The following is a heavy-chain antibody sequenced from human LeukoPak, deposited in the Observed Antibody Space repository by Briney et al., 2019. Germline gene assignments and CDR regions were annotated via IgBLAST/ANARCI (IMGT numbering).Heavy chain of an antibody. D-gene: IGHD5-24*01. Sequence: GKSLTLSCVASGFTFDNYAMHWVRQPLGKGLEWVAVISHDERTKYYADSMKGRITISRDNSKNTVFLQMNNLRTEDTAVYFCARPSPPGDGYNPPDYWGQGTLVTVSS. CDR3: ARPSPPGDGYNPPDY. V-gene: IGHV3-30*04. CDR1: GFTFDNYA. CDR2: ISHDERTK. J-gene: IGHJ4*02.